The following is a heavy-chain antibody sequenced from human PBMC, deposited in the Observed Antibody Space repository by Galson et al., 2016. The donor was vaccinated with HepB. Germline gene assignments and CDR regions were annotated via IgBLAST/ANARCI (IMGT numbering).Heavy chain of an antibody. CDR3: ALDGPGRKGNNYGQGGMDV. D-gene: IGHD5-18*01. V-gene: IGHV5-51*01. J-gene: IGHJ6*02. Sequence: QSGAEVKKPGESLKISCKGSGYSFTSSWIGWVRQMPGKGLEWMGIIYPGDSNTRYSPSFQGQATISADKSISTAYLQWSSLEASDTAMYYCALDGPGRKGNNYGQGGMDVWGQGATVTGAS. CDR1: GYSFTSSW. CDR2: IYPGDSNT.